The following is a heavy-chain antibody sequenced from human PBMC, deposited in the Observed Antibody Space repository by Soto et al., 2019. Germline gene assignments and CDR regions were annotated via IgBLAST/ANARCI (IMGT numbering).Heavy chain of an antibody. J-gene: IGHJ4*02. V-gene: IGHV1-18*04. CDR3: ARNDGDDSTNF. D-gene: IGHD3-22*01. Sequence: QVQLVQSAPEVKRPGASVKVSCQASGYTFTAYGLNWVRRAAGRGLEWMGRIATHDGSTVSAQRLQGRLTLTRDTFTSTAYMELRGLTSDDTGLSYCARNDGDDSTNFWGQGTLVTVSS. CDR2: IATHDGST. CDR1: GYTFTAYG.